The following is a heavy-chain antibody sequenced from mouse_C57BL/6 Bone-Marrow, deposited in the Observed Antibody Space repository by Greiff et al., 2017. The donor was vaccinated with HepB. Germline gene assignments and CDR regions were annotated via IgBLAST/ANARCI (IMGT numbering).Heavy chain of an antibody. CDR3: AKKGAQAY. Sequence: QVQLQQPGAELVKPGASVKLSCKASGYTFTSYWMQWVKQRPGQGLEWIGEIDPSDSYTNYNQKFKGKATLTVDTSSSTAYMQLSSLTSEDSAVYYCAKKGAQAYWGQGTLVTVSA. J-gene: IGHJ3*01. CDR1: GYTFTSYW. CDR2: IDPSDSYT. V-gene: IGHV1-50*01. D-gene: IGHD3-2*02.